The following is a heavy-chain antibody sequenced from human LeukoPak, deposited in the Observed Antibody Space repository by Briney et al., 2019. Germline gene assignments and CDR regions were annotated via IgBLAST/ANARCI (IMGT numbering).Heavy chain of an antibody. J-gene: IGHJ3*02. CDR2: INSDGSTT. Sequence: GGSLRLSCAASEFTFSSYCMHWVRQAPGKGLVWVSRINSDGSTTNYADSVKGRFTISRDNAKNTLYLQVNSLRAEDTAVYYCERVKNGDYENAYDICGQGTMVTVSS. V-gene: IGHV3-74*01. CDR3: ERVKNGDYENAYDI. D-gene: IGHD4-17*01. CDR1: EFTFSSYC.